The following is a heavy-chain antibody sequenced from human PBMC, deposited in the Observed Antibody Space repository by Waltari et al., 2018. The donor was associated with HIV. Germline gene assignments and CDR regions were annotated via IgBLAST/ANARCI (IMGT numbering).Heavy chain of an antibody. CDR2: ISNSGATM. CDR1: GFSFSDYY. J-gene: IGHJ6*02. Sequence: QVQLVESGGGLVKPGGSLRLSCAASGFSFSDYYMTWIRRAPGKGLEWVSYISNSGATMYYEDSVKGRFTISRDNAKNSLYLQMNSLRVEDTAVYYCARDTMVRASYDMDVWGQGTSVTVSS. V-gene: IGHV3-11*01. D-gene: IGHD3-10*01. CDR3: ARDTMVRASYDMDV.